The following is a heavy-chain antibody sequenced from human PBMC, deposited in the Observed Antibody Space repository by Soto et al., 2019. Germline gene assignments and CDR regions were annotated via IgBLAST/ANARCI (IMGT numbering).Heavy chain of an antibody. CDR1: GFTFSSYG. J-gene: IGHJ5*02. V-gene: IGHV3-30*03. D-gene: IGHD1-1*01. CDR2: ISYDGSNK. CDR3: AGTHWKS. Sequence: QVQLVESGGGVVQPGRSLRLSCAASGFTFSSYGMHWVRQAPGKGLEWVAVISYDGSNKYYADSVKSRFTISRDNSKNTLYLQMNSLRAEDTAVYYCAGTHWKSWGQGTLVTVSS.